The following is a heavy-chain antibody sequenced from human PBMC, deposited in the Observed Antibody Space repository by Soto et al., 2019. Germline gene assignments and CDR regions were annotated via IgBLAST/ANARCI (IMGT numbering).Heavy chain of an antibody. CDR3: ARGGLVVVVTAALDY. D-gene: IGHD2-21*02. CDR1: GDTFTDYY. CDR2: VNPSGGNT. V-gene: IGHV1-46*01. Sequence: QVQLVQPGAEVKKPGASVKVSCKASGDTFTDYYIHWVRQAPGQGLEWMGTVNPSGGNTTYAQHCLGRMTMTRNTSISTLYMELTSLTSEDTAVYYCARGGLVVVVTAALDYWGQGPLVTVSS. J-gene: IGHJ4*02.